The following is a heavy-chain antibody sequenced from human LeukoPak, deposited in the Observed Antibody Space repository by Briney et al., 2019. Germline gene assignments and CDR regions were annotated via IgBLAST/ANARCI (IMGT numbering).Heavy chain of an antibody. Sequence: GGSLRLSCAASGFTFSSYGMHWVRQAPGKGLEWVAFIRYDGSNKYYADSVKGRFTISRDNSKNTLYLQMNSLRAEDTAVYYCAKEQQLVRGYFDYWGQGTLVIVSS. J-gene: IGHJ4*02. V-gene: IGHV3-30*02. D-gene: IGHD6-13*01. CDR2: IRYDGSNK. CDR3: AKEQQLVRGYFDY. CDR1: GFTFSSYG.